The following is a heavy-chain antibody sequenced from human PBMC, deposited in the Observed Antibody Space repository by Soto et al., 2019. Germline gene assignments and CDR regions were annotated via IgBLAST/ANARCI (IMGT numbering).Heavy chain of an antibody. V-gene: IGHV3-21*01. CDR3: ARDPTVTTTTYYYYYMDV. CDR1: GFTFSSYS. J-gene: IGHJ6*03. Sequence: GGSLRLSCAASGFTFSSYSMNWVRQAPGKGLEWVSSISSSSSYIYYADSVKGRFTISRDNAKNSLYLQMNSLRAEDTAVYYCARDPTVTTTTYYYYYMDVWGKGTTVTVSS. D-gene: IGHD4-4*01. CDR2: ISSSSSYI.